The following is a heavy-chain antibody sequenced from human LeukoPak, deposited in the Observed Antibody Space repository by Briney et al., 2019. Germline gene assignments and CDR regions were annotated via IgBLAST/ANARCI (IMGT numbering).Heavy chain of an antibody. CDR1: GGTLSGFA. Sequence: GASVKVSCNVSGGTLSGFAISWARQAPGQGLEWMGGIIPMYTTANYAQKFQGRVTITADESTNTAYMELSSLRSEDTAVYYCASRWILGYCSSNTCGHNYYNGMDVWGKGTTVTVSP. J-gene: IGHJ6*04. CDR2: IIPMYTTA. D-gene: IGHD2-2*01. V-gene: IGHV1-69*01. CDR3: ASRWILGYCSSNTCGHNYYNGMDV.